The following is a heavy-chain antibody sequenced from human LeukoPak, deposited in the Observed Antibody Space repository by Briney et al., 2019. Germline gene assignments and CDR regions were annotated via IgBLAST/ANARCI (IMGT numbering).Heavy chain of an antibody. J-gene: IGHJ4*02. CDR2: ISSSGSTI. D-gene: IGHD3-22*01. CDR1: GFTFSDYY. Sequence: GGSLRLSCAASGFTFSDYYMSWIRQAPGKGLEWVSYISSSGSTIYYADSVKGRFTISRDNAKNSLYLQMNSLRAEDTAVYYCARDLIGSRSSYSSGAWDYWGQGTLVTVSS. CDR3: ARDLIGSRSSYSSGAWDY. V-gene: IGHV3-11*01.